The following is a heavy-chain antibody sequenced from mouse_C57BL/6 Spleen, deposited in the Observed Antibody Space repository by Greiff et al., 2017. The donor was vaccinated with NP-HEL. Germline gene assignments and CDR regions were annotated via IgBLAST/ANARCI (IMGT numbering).Heavy chain of an antibody. CDR2: IDPSDSYT. Sequence: VQLQQPGAELVMPGASVKLSCKASGYTFTSYWMHWVQQRPGQGLEWIGEIDPSDSYTNYNQKFKGKSTLSVDKSSSTAYMQLSSLTSEDSAVYYCARKDFAWFADWGKGTLVTVSA. CDR1: GYTFTSYW. J-gene: IGHJ3*01. V-gene: IGHV1-69*01. CDR3: ARKDFAWFAD.